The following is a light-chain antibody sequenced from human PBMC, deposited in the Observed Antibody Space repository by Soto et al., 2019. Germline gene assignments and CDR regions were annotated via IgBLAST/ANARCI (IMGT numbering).Light chain of an antibody. Sequence: EIVLTQSPATLSLSPGERATLSCRASQSVKTFLVWYQQRPGQAPRLLIYDASNRATGIPARFSGSGSGTEFTLTINSLEPEDFAVYYCQQRSNWPSITFGQGTRLEIK. CDR1: QSVKTF. CDR3: QQRSNWPSIT. V-gene: IGKV3-11*01. CDR2: DAS. J-gene: IGKJ5*01.